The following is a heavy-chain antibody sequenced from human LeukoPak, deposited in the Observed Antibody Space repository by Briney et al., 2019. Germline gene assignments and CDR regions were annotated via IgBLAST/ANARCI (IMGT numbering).Heavy chain of an antibody. D-gene: IGHD1-1*01. V-gene: IGHV3-30*18. CDR3: AKVEGASKASVY. Sequence: GGSLRLSCATSGFTFTSYGLHWVRQAPGKGLEWVAVISSDGSNKYYTDSVKSRFTISRDKSKNTLFLQMNSLRAEDTAVYYCAKVEGASKASVYWGQGALVTVSS. CDR2: ISSDGSNK. J-gene: IGHJ4*02. CDR1: GFTFTSYG.